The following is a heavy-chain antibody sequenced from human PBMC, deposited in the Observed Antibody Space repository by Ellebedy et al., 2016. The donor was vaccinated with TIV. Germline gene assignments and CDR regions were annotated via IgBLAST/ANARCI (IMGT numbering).Heavy chain of an antibody. V-gene: IGHV4-39*01. D-gene: IGHD3-9*01. Sequence: SETLSLTXNVSGGSISGTYTSYYWGWIRQPPGKGLEWIGSIYDSGRTHYNPSLKSRVTISVDTSKNQFSLKLSSVTAADTAVYYCARRRPFYDVLTGYYMPTFDYWGQGILVTVSS. J-gene: IGHJ4*02. CDR1: GGSISGTYTSYY. CDR2: IYDSGRT. CDR3: ARRRPFYDVLTGYYMPTFDY.